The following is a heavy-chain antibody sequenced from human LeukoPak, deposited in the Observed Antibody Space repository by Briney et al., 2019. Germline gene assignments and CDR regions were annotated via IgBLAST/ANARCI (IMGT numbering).Heavy chain of an antibody. CDR3: ARDRSTVTPYFDY. CDR2: VSYDGSNK. J-gene: IGHJ4*02. V-gene: IGHV3-30-3*01. D-gene: IGHD4-17*01. Sequence: GRSLRLSCVVSGFTFRTYAMHWVRQAPGKGLEWVAVVSYDGSNKYYADSVQGRFTISRDNSRNTLHLQMNSLRAEDTAVYYCARDRSTVTPYFDYWGQGTLVTVSS. CDR1: GFTFRTYA.